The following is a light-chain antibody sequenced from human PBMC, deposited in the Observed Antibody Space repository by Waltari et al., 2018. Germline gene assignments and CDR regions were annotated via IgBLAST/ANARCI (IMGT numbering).Light chain of an antibody. CDR3: RSRDISSTRF. Sequence: SSELTQDPTVSVALGQTVRITCQGDSLRRYSASWYQQRPGQAPVLFFYGQDNRPSGVPDRFSGSTSGDTATLTITGTQAEDEADYYCRSRDISSTRFFGGGTRLTV. CDR2: GQD. CDR1: SLRRYS. V-gene: IGLV3-19*01. J-gene: IGLJ2*01.